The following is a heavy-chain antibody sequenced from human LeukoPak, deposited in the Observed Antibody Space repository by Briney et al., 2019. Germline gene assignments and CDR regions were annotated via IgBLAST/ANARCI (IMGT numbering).Heavy chain of an antibody. CDR1: GGSFSGYY. CDR2: INHSGST. V-gene: IGHV4-34*01. CDR3: ARAKGGMIVV. J-gene: IGHJ4*02. D-gene: IGHD3-22*01. Sequence: SETLSLTCAVYGGSFSGYYWSWIRQPPGKGLEWIGEINHSGSTNYNPSLKSRVTISVDTSKNQFSLKLSSVTAADTAVYYCARAKGGMIVVWGQGTLVTVSS.